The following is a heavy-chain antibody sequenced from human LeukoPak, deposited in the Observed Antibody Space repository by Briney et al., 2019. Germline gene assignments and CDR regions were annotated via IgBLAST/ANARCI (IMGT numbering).Heavy chain of an antibody. Sequence: GGSLRLSCAASGFTFSSYGMHWVRQAPGKGLERVAVIWYDGSNKYYADSVKGRFTISRDNSKNTLYLQMNSLRAEDTAVYYCARDRGSYETGQLQHWGQGTLVTVSS. CDR3: ARDRGSYETGQLQH. V-gene: IGHV3-33*01. D-gene: IGHD3-22*01. CDR1: GFTFSSYG. CDR2: IWYDGSNK. J-gene: IGHJ1*01.